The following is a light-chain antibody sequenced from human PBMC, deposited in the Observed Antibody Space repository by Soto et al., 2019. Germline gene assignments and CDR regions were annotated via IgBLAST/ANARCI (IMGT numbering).Light chain of an antibody. V-gene: IGKV3-11*01. CDR3: QQRSIWPPVT. CDR1: PSVTNF. Sequence: EIVLTQSPATLSLSPGERATLSCRASPSVTNFLAWYQQKPGQAPRLLIYGAFNRATGIPARFSGSGSGTDSTLTISSLEPEDSAIYYCQQRSIWPPVTFGQGTRLEIK. CDR2: GAF. J-gene: IGKJ5*01.